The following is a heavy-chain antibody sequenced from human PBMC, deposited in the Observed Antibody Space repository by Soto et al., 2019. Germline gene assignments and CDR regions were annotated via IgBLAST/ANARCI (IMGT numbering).Heavy chain of an antibody. D-gene: IGHD5-12*01. CDR3: ARWLHPLKSYFDY. Sequence: ASVKVSCKASGYTFTSYGISWVRQAPGQGLEWMGWISVYNGNTKYTQKVQGRVTMTTDTSTRTAYMELRSLRSDDTAVYYCARWLHPLKSYFDYWGQETLVTVSS. V-gene: IGHV1-18*01. CDR2: ISVYNGNT. J-gene: IGHJ4*02. CDR1: GYTFTSYG.